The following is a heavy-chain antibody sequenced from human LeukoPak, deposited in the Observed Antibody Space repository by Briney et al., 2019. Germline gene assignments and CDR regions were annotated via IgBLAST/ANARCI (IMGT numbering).Heavy chain of an antibody. CDR3: AKVRRKDYDVWSGQKGFDY. V-gene: IGHV3-23*01. D-gene: IGHD3-3*01. J-gene: IGHJ4*02. CDR1: GFTFSSYA. CDR2: ISGSGGST. Sequence: GGSLRLSCAASGFTFSSYAMSWVRQAPGKGLEWVSAISGSGGSTYYADSVKGRFTISRDNSKNTLYLQMNSLRAEDTAVYYCAKVRRKDYDVWSGQKGFDYWGQGTLVTVSS.